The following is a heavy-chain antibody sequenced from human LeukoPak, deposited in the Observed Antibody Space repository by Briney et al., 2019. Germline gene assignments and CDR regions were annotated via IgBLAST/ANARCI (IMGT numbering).Heavy chain of an antibody. D-gene: IGHD6-19*01. J-gene: IGHJ4*02. Sequence: GGSLRLSCAASGFTFSSYSMNWVRQAPGKGLEWVSSISSSSSYIYYADSVKGRFTISRDNAKNSLYLQMNSLRAEDTAVYYCAREVPPYSSGWYDYWGQGTLVTVSS. CDR3: AREVPPYSSGWYDY. CDR1: GFTFSSYS. V-gene: IGHV3-21*01. CDR2: ISSSSSYI.